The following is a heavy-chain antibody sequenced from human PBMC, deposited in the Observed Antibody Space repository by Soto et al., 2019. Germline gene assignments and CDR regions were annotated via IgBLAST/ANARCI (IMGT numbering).Heavy chain of an antibody. D-gene: IGHD2-8*01. CDR3: ASGGQGANVESYSGLHAADV. J-gene: IGHJ3*01. Sequence: SVKASCTASGYPFTSYGFTWGRQAPGQGLAWMGWISAYNGNTNYAQKLQGRVTMTTDTSTSTAYMELRSLRSDDTAVYYCASGGQGANVESYSGLHAADVCG. V-gene: IGHV1-18*04. CDR1: GYPFTSYG. CDR2: ISAYNGNT.